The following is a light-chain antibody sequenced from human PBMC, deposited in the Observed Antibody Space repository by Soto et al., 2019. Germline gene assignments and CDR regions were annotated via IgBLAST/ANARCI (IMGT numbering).Light chain of an antibody. V-gene: IGLV1-44*01. CDR3: AAWDDSLNGPV. Sequence: QAVVTQPPSASGTPGQRVTVSCSGSSSNIGSNTVNWYQQLPGTAPKLLIYSNNQRPSGVPDRFSGSKSGTSASLAISGLQSEDEADYFCAAWDDSLNGPVFGGGTKLPVL. J-gene: IGLJ3*02. CDR1: SSNIGSNT. CDR2: SNN.